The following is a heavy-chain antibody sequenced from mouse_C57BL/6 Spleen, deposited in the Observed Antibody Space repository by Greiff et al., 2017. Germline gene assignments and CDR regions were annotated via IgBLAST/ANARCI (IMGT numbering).Heavy chain of an antibody. V-gene: IGHV2-5*01. J-gene: IGHJ1*03. Sequence: QVQLKQSGPGLVQPSQSLSITCTVSGFSFTSYGVHWVRQSPGKGLEWLGVIWRGGSTDYNAAFMSRESITKDNSKSQVFIKLNSLQADDTAIYYCAKTGGSSYNWYFDVWGTGTTVTVSS. D-gene: IGHD1-1*01. CDR3: AKTGGSSYNWYFDV. CDR1: GFSFTSYG. CDR2: IWRGGST.